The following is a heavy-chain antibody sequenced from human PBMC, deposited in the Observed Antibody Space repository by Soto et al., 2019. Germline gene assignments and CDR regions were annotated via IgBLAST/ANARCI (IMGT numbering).Heavy chain of an antibody. V-gene: IGHV1-18*04. CDR3: ARDISEGSGTAYGY. Sequence: QVQLVQSGAEVKKPGASVKVSCKASGYIFTSFGISWVRQAPGQGLEWMGWIGADNRDTNYAHSRQGRVTMTTDTSTSTAYMELRGLTSDDTAVYYCARDISEGSGTAYGYWGQGSLVTVSS. CDR1: GYIFTSFG. CDR2: IGADNRDT. D-gene: IGHD3-10*01. J-gene: IGHJ4*02.